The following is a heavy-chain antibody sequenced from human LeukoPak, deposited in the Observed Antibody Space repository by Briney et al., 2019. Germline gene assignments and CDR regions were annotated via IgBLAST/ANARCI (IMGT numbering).Heavy chain of an antibody. V-gene: IGHV3-23*01. CDR3: ATYPGSYDLLTSFDY. CDR1: GFTFSSQA. D-gene: IGHD3-9*01. CDR2: ISGSYSST. J-gene: IGHJ4*02. Sequence: GGSLRLSCAASGFTFSSQAMSWVRQAPGKGLEWVSTISGSYSSTYYVDSVKGRFTISRDNSKNTLFLQMNSLRAEDTAVYYCATYPGSYDLLTSFDYWGQGTLVTVSS.